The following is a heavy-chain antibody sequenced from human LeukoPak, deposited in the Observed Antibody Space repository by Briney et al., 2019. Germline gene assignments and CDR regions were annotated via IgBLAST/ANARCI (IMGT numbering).Heavy chain of an antibody. D-gene: IGHD1-7*01. CDR2: MNPNSGNT. V-gene: IGHV1-8*01. CDR1: GYTFTSYD. J-gene: IGHJ6*02. CDR3: ARGSGYNWNYGDYYYYYGMDV. Sequence: KPGASVDVSCKASGYTFTSYDINWVRQATGQGLEWMGWMNPNSGNTGYAQKFQGRVTMTRNTSISTAYMELSSLRSEDTAVYYCARGSGYNWNYGDYYYYYGMDVWGQGTTVTVSS.